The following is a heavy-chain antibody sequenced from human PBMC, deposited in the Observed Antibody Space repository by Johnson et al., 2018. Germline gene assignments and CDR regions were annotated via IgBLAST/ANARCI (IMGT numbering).Heavy chain of an antibody. CDR3: VKDKKRVEWVSCGSDCYQTEASRGAFDI. Sequence: VQLVESGGGFVQPGRSLRLSCAASGFTFDDYAIYWVRQPPGKGLEWVSGISWDSNSIGYADSVKGRFTISRDTAMTSLYLQMNSLRAEDTALYYCVKDKKRVEWVSCGSDCYQTEASRGAFDIWGQGTMVTVSS. CDR2: ISWDSNSI. J-gene: IGHJ3*02. V-gene: IGHV3-9*01. CDR1: GFTFDDYA. D-gene: IGHD2-21*02.